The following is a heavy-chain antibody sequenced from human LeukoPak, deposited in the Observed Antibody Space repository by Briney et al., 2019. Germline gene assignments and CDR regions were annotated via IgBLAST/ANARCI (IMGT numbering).Heavy chain of an antibody. CDR3: ARPPVRSRYYYYDSSGYYFDY. J-gene: IGHJ4*02. Sequence: SETLSLTCAVYGGSFSGYYWSWIRQPPGKGLEWIGEINHSGSTNYNPSLKSRVTISVDTSKNQFSLKLSSVTAADTAVYYCARPPVRSRYYYYDSSGYYFDYWAREPWSPSPQ. CDR2: INHSGST. CDR1: GGSFSGYY. D-gene: IGHD3-22*01. V-gene: IGHV4-34*01.